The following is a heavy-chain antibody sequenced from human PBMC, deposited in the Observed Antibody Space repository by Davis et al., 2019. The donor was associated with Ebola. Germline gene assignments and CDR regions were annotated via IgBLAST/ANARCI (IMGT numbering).Heavy chain of an antibody. D-gene: IGHD3-3*01. CDR2: IYTSGST. V-gene: IGHV4-4*07. CDR3: ARVITIFGVVTTNWFDP. CDR1: GDSINSYY. J-gene: IGHJ5*02. Sequence: SETLSLTCTVSGDSINSYYWTWIRQPAGKGLDWIGRIYTSGSTNYNPSLKSRVTMSVDTSKNQFSLKLSSVTAEDTAVYYCARVITIFGVVTTNWFDPWGQGTLVTVSS.